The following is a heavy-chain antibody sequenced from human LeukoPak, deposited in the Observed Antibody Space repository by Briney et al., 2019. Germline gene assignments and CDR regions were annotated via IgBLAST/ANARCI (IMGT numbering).Heavy chain of an antibody. CDR3: ARAGYSSSWFPNYYYYGMDV. CDR2: ISSSGSTI. V-gene: IGHV3-48*03. J-gene: IGHJ6*02. Sequence: TGGSLRLSCAASGFTLSSFAMNWVRQAPGKGLEWVSYISSSGSTIYYADSVKGRFTISRDNAKNSLYLQMNSLRAEDTAVYYCARAGYSSSWFPNYYYYGMDVWGQGTTVTVSS. D-gene: IGHD6-13*01. CDR1: GFTLSSFA.